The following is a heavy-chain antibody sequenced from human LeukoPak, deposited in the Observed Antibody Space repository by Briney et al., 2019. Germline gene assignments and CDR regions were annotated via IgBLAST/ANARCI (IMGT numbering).Heavy chain of an antibody. V-gene: IGHV4-59*12. Sequence: SETLSLTCTVSGGSISSYYWSWIRQPPGKGLEWIGYIYYSGSTNYNPSLKSRVTISVDTSKNQFSLKLSSVTAADTAVYYCASYYLSRLYYFDYWGQGTLVTVSS. CDR2: IYYSGST. J-gene: IGHJ4*02. CDR1: GGSISSYY. CDR3: ASYYLSRLYYFDY. D-gene: IGHD3-10*01.